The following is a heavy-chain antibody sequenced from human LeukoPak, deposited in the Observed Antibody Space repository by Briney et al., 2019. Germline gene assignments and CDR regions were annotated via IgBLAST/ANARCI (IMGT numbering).Heavy chain of an antibody. V-gene: IGHV3-30*02. CDR2: IRYVGSNR. J-gene: IGHJ4*02. Sequence: GGSLRLSCAASGFTFSSYGMHWVRQAPGKGLERVAFIRYVGSNRYYADSVKGRFTISRDNSKNTLYLQINSLRAEDTAVYYCAKDSAAPISITMVRGRWYFDYWGQGTLVTVPS. D-gene: IGHD3-10*01. CDR3: AKDSAAPISITMVRGRWYFDY. CDR1: GFTFSSYG.